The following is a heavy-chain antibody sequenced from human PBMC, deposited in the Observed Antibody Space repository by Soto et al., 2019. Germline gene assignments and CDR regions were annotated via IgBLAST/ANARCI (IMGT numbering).Heavy chain of an antibody. CDR2: ISGSGGST. CDR1: GFTFSSYA. V-gene: IGHV3-23*01. CDR3: AKPPQEYCSSTSCYGKHWYFDL. J-gene: IGHJ2*01. D-gene: IGHD2-2*01. Sequence: EVQLLESGGGLVQPGGSLRLSCAASGFTFSSYAMSWVRQAPGKGLEWVSAISGSGGSTYYADSVKGRFTISRDNSKNTLYLQMNSLRAEDTAVYYCAKPPQEYCSSTSCYGKHWYFDLWGRGTLVTVSS.